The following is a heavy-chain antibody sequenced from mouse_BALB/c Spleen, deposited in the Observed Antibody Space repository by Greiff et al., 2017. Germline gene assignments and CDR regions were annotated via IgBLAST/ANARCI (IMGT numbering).Heavy chain of an antibody. J-gene: IGHJ3*01. CDR2: INPSSGYT. V-gene: IGHV1-4*02. CDR3: ANYGNWFAY. D-gene: IGHD2-1*01. Sequence: QVQLQQSAAELARPGASVKMSCKASGYTFTSYTMHWVKQRPGQGLEWIGYINPSSGYTEYNQKFKDKTTLTADKSSSTAYMQLSSLTSEDSAVYYCANYGNWFAYWGQGTLVTVSA. CDR1: GYTFTSYT.